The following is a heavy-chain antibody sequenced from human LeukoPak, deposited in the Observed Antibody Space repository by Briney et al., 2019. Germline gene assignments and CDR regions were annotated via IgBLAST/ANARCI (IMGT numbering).Heavy chain of an antibody. CDR3: ARDGEGIVVVPAAMRGHNWFDP. CDR2: IYYSGST. Sequence: PSETLSLTCTVSGGSISSSSYYWGWIRQPPGKGLEWIGSIYYSGSTYYNPSLKSRVTISVDTSKNQFSLKLSSVTAADTAVYYCARDGEGIVVVPAAMRGHNWFDPWGQGTLVTVSS. J-gene: IGHJ5*02. V-gene: IGHV4-39*02. D-gene: IGHD2-2*01. CDR1: GGSISSSSYY.